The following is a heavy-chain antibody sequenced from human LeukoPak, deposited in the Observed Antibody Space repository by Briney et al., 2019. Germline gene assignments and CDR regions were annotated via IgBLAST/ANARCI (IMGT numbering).Heavy chain of an antibody. CDR2: ISYDGSNK. CDR1: GFTFSSYG. CDR3: ARERPIAAAAQGENDY. Sequence: GGSLRLSCAASGFTFSSYGMHWVRQAPGKGLEWVAVISYDGSNKYYADSVKGRFTISIDNAKNSLYLQMNSLRAEDTAVYYCARERPIAAAAQGENDYWGQGTLVTVSS. V-gene: IGHV3-30*03. J-gene: IGHJ4*02. D-gene: IGHD6-13*01.